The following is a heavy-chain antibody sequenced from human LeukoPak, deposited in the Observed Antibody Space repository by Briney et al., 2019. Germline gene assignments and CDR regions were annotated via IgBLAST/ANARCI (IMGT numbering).Heavy chain of an antibody. Sequence: PSETLSLTCTVSGGSISSSSYYWGWIRQPPGKGLEWIGSIYYSGSTYYNPSLKSRVTISVDTSKNQFSLKLSSVTAADTAVYYCASVKVPRVRKQITMIVGRFDYWGQGTLVTVSP. D-gene: IGHD3-22*01. CDR3: ASVKVPRVRKQITMIVGRFDY. CDR2: IYYSGST. J-gene: IGHJ4*02. CDR1: GGSISSSSYY. V-gene: IGHV4-39*07.